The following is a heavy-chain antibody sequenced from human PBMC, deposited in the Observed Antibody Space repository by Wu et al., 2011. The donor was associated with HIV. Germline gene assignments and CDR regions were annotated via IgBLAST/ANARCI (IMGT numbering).Heavy chain of an antibody. CDR2: IIPIFGTA. D-gene: IGHD3-22*01. CDR3: ASGTPYGSSYAFDI. Sequence: QVQLEQSGAEVKKPGSSVKVSCKASGGTFSSYAISWVRQAPGQGLEWMGGIIPIFGTANYAQKFQGRVTITADKSTSTAYMELSSLRSEDTAVYYCASGTPYGSSYAFDIWGQGTMVTVSS. J-gene: IGHJ3*02. V-gene: IGHV1-69*14. CDR1: GGTFSSYA.